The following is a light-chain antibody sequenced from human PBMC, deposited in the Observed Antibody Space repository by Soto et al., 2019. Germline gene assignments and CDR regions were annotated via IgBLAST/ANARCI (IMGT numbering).Light chain of an antibody. CDR3: ASWDDSLHGYV. CDR1: SSNIGGNA. V-gene: IGLV1-44*01. CDR2: NND. J-gene: IGLJ1*01. Sequence: QSVLTQPPSASGTPGQRVSVSCSGSSSNIGGNAVNWYQQLPGTAPNLLIYNNDQRPSGVPDRFSGSKSGTSASLAISGLQSEDEADYYCASWDDSLHGYVFGIGTKVTV.